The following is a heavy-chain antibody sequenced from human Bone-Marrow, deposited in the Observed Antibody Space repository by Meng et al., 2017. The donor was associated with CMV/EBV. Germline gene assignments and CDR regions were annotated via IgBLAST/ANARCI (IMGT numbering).Heavy chain of an antibody. CDR1: GFTFSSYS. CDR2: ISSSSSYI. D-gene: IGHD3-10*01. CDR3: ASREVRGKYYYYGMDV. J-gene: IGHJ6*02. Sequence: EPLSLTCAASGFTFSSYSMNWVRQAPGKGLEWVSSISSSSSYIYYADSVKGRFTISRDNAKNSLYLQMNSLRAEDTAVYYCASREVRGKYYYYGMDVWGQGTTVTVSS. V-gene: IGHV3-21*01.